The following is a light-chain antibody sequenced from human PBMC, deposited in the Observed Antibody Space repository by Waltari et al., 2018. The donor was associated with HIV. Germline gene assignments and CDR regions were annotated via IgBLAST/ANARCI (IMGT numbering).Light chain of an antibody. CDR3: QQSYSTPPT. J-gene: IGKJ4*01. Sequence: DIQMTQSPSSLSASVGDRVTITCRASQSISSYLNWYQQKPGKAPKLLIYAASSLHSWVPSRFSGSVSVTDFTLTIISLQPEDFATYYCQQSYSTPPTFGGGTKVDIK. CDR2: AAS. CDR1: QSISSY. V-gene: IGKV1-39*01.